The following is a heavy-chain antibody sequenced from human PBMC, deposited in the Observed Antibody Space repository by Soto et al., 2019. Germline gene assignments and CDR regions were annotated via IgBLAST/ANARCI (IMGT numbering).Heavy chain of an antibody. CDR1: GGSISSSSYY. J-gene: IGHJ4*02. CDR2: IYYTGST. V-gene: IGHV4-39*01. D-gene: IGHD3-22*01. CDR3: MLGSGWKDFDY. Sequence: QLQLQESGPGLVKPSETRSLTCTVSGGSISSSSYYWGWIRQPPGKGLEWIGNIYYTGSTYYNPSLKSRVTISVDTSKNQFSLKLSSVTAADTAVYYCMLGSGWKDFDYWGQGTLVTVSS.